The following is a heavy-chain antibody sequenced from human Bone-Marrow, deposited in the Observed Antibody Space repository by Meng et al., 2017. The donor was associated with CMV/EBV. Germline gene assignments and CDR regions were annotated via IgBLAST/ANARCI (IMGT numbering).Heavy chain of an antibody. V-gene: IGHV1-2*02. CDR3: ARQNYAFDP. CDR2: INPNSGGT. D-gene: IGHD1-7*01. CDR1: GYTFTAYF. J-gene: IGHJ5*02. Sequence: ASVKVSCKASGYTFTAYFIHWVRQAPGQGLEWMGWINPNSGGTNYAQKFQGRATMTMDTYTTIAYMELVRLTSDDTAVYYCARQNYAFDPWGQGTLVTVSS.